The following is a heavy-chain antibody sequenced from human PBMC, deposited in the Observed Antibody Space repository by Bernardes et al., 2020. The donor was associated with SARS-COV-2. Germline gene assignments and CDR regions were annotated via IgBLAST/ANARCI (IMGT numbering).Heavy chain of an antibody. V-gene: IGHV4-4*07. J-gene: IGHJ4*02. D-gene: IGHD3-3*01. CDR3: ARAGITIFGVRIQGGFDY. CDR1: GGSISSYY. CDR2: IYTSGST. Sequence: TLSLTCTVSGGSISSYYWSWVRQPAGKGLEWIGRIYTSGSTNYNPSLKSRVTMSVDTSKNQFSLKLSSVTAADTAVYYCARAGITIFGVRIQGGFDYWGQGTLVTVSS.